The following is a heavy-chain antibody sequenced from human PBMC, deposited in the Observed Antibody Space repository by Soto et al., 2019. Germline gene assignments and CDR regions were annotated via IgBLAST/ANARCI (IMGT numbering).Heavy chain of an antibody. CDR2: IIPIFGTA. V-gene: IGHV1-69*13. Sequence: SVKVSCKASGGTFSSYAISWVRQAPGQGLEWMGGIIPIFGTANYAQKFQGRVTITADESTSTAYMELSSLRSEDTAVYYCARALSGTVTTDVENYYYGMDVWGQGTTVTV. CDR3: ARALSGTVTTDVENYYYGMDV. CDR1: GGTFSSYA. D-gene: IGHD4-17*01. J-gene: IGHJ6*02.